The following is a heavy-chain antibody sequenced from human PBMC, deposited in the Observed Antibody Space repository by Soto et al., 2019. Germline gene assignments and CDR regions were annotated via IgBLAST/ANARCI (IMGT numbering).Heavy chain of an antibody. Sequence: SETLSLTCAVSGYSISIGYYCGCIRQPPGKGLEWIGSIYHSGSTYYNPSLKSRVTISVDTSKNQFSLKLSSVTAADTAVYYCARGGYSYGYVYYYYGMDVWGQGTTVTVS. CDR2: IYHSGST. CDR1: GYSISIGYY. J-gene: IGHJ6*02. V-gene: IGHV4-38-2*01. D-gene: IGHD5-18*01. CDR3: ARGGYSYGYVYYYYGMDV.